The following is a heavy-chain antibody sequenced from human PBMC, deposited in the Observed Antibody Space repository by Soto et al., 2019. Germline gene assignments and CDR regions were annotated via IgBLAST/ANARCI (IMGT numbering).Heavy chain of an antibody. CDR1: GGSISSSTYY. CDR3: ASSTWYGRIDY. V-gene: IGHV4-61*05. D-gene: IGHD6-13*01. Sequence: SETLSLTCTVSGGSISSSTYYWGWIRQPPGKGLEWIGYIYYSGSTKYNPSLKRHGTKSVDTSKNHFSLKLSSVTAADTAMFYCASSTWYGRIDYWGQGTLVTVS. J-gene: IGHJ4*02. CDR2: IYYSGST.